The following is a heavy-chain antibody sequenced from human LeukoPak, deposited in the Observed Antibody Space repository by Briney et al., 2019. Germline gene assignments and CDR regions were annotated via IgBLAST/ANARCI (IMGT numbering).Heavy chain of an antibody. CDR1: GGSFSGYY. J-gene: IGHJ6*02. CDR3: ARGRGCQRYYHYCGMDV. Sequence: SETLSLTCAVYGGSFSGYYWSWIRQPPGKGLEWIGKINHSGSTNYTPSLKSRVTISVEPSKNQFSLKLSSVTAADTAVYYCARGRGCQRYYHYCGMDVWGQGTTVTVSS. V-gene: IGHV4-34*01. CDR2: INHSGST.